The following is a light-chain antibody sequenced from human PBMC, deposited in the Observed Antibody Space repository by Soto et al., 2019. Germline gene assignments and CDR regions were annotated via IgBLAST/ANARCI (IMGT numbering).Light chain of an antibody. V-gene: IGLV2-23*01. CDR1: SSDVGRYNL. CDR3: CSYAGSSTHYV. Sequence: QSALTQPASVSGSPGQSITISCTGTSSDVGRYNLVSWYQQHPGKAPKLMIYEGSKRPSGVSNRFSGSKSGNTASLTISGLQAEDEADYYCCSYAGSSTHYVFGNGTKVTVL. CDR2: EGS. J-gene: IGLJ1*01.